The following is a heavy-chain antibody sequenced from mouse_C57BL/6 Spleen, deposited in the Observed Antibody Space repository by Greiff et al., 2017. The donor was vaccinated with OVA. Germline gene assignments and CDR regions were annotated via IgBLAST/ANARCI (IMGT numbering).Heavy chain of an antibody. CDR3: ARVGSSVFDD. CDR2: IYPGDGDT. J-gene: IGHJ2*01. Sequence: VQLQQSGPELVQPGASVKLSCKASGYAFSSSWMNWVKQRPGKGLEWIGRIYPGDGDTNYKGKFKGKATLTADESSSTRYMQLSSLTSEYSAVYVCARVGSSVFDDWGQGTTLTVSS. V-gene: IGHV1-82*01. CDR1: GYAFSSSW. D-gene: IGHD1-1*01.